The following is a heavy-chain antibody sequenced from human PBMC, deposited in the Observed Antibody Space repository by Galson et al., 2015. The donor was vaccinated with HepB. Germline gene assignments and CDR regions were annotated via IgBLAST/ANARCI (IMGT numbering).Heavy chain of an antibody. V-gene: IGHV1-2*02. J-gene: IGHJ4*02. Sequence: SVKVSCKASGYTFTGYYMHWVRQAPGQGLEWMGWINPNSGGTNYAQKFQGRVTMTRDTSISTAYMELSRLRSDDTAVYYCARAPPYCGGDCYSFDYWGQGTLVTVSS. D-gene: IGHD2-21*02. CDR2: INPNSGGT. CDR3: ARAPPYCGGDCYSFDY. CDR1: GYTFTGYY.